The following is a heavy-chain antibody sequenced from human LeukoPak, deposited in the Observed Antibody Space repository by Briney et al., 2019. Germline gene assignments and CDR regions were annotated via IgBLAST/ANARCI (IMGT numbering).Heavy chain of an antibody. CDR1: GGSISSTSYY. V-gene: IGHV4-39*01. D-gene: IGHD3-22*01. Sequence: SETLSLTCNVSGGSISSTSYYWDWIRQPPGKGLEWIGSIYYSGSTHYNPSLKSRVTISVDTSKNQFSLKLSSVTAADTAVYYCARHVGFTWDSSELDQNNWFDPWGQGTLVTVSS. CDR2: IYYSGST. J-gene: IGHJ5*02. CDR3: ARHVGFTWDSSELDQNNWFDP.